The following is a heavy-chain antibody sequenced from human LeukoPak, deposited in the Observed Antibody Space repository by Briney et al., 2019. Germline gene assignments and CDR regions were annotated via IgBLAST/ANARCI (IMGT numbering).Heavy chain of an antibody. CDR2: ISSNGGST. Sequence: PGGSLRLSCAASGFTFSSYAMRWVRQAPGRGLEYVSAISSNGGSTYYANSVKGRFTISRDNSKNTLYLQMGSLRAEDMAVYYCARDTVGAADYWGQGTLVTVSS. CDR1: GFTFSSYA. V-gene: IGHV3-64*01. D-gene: IGHD2-15*01. CDR3: ARDTVGAADY. J-gene: IGHJ4*02.